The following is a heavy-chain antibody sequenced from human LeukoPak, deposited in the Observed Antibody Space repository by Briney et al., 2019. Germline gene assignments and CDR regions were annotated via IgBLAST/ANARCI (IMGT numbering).Heavy chain of an antibody. J-gene: IGHJ3*02. V-gene: IGHV3-48*04. CDR2: ISSSSSTI. CDR3: AREWEMNAFDI. D-gene: IGHD1-26*01. Sequence: GGSLRLSCAASGFTFSSYSMNWVRQAPGKGLEWVSYISSSSSTIYYADSVKGRFTISRDNAKNTLYLQMNSLRAEDTAVYYCAREWEMNAFDIWGQGTMVTVSS. CDR1: GFTFSSYS.